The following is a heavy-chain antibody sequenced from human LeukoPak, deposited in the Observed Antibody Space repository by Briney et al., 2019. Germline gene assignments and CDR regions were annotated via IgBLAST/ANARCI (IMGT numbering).Heavy chain of an antibody. CDR1: GFTFSSYW. CDR2: IHLDGRTT. CDR3: ARGGSPSDY. V-gene: IGHV3-74*01. Sequence: GGSLRLSCAASGFTFSSYWMHWARQRPGKGLVWVSRIHLDGRTTNYADSVKGRFTISRDNAKNTLSLEMNSLRPEDTAVYYCARGGSPSDYWGQGTLVSVSS. D-gene: IGHD3-16*01. J-gene: IGHJ4*02.